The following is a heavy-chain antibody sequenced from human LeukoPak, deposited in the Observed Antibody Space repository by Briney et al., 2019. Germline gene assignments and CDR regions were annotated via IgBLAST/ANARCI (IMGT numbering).Heavy chain of an antibody. CDR3: ASAIVATDQDPPFDY. Sequence: PSETLSLTCTVSGGSISSSSYYWGWIRQPPGKGLEWIGSIYYSGSTYDNPSLKSRVTISVDTSKNQFSLKLSSVTAADTAVYYCASAIVATDQDPPFDYWGQGTLVTVSS. CDR2: IYYSGST. CDR1: GGSISSSSYY. J-gene: IGHJ4*02. V-gene: IGHV4-39*01. D-gene: IGHD5-12*01.